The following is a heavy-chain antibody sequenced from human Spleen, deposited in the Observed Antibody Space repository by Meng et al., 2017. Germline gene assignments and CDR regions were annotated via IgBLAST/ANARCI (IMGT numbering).Heavy chain of an antibody. V-gene: IGHV1-69*06. CDR3: ARERTHCSGGSCYRTVGY. J-gene: IGHJ4*02. D-gene: IGHD2-15*01. Sequence: SVKVSCKASGGTFSSYAISWVRQAPGQGLEWMGGIIPIFGTANYAQKFQGRVTITADKSTSTAYMELSSLRSEDTAVYYCARERTHCSGGSCYRTVGYWGQGTLVTVSS. CDR1: GGTFSSYA. CDR2: IIPIFGTA.